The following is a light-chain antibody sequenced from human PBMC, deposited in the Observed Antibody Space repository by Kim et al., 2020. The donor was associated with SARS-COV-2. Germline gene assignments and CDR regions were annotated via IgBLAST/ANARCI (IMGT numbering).Light chain of an antibody. CDR2: RDN. CDR1: DIGRKN. V-gene: IGLV3-9*01. CDR3: QVWDSTTYV. Sequence: VALGQTATFTGGGNDIGRKNVHWYQQKPGQAPVLVIYRDNDRPSGIPERFSGSNSGNTATLTISSAQDGDEADYYCQVWDSTTYVFGGGTKVTVL. J-gene: IGLJ1*01.